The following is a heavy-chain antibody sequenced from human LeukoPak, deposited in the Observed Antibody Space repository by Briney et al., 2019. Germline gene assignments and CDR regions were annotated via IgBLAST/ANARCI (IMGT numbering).Heavy chain of an antibody. CDR1: GYSFTSYW. CDR2: IYPGDSDT. Sequence: GESLKISCKGSGYSFTSYWIGWVRQMPGKSLEWMGIIYPGDSDTRYRPSFQGQVTISVDKSINTAYLQWGSLKASDTAVYYCARRDGFIDYWGQGTQVTVSS. V-gene: IGHV5-51*01. CDR3: ARRDGFIDY. J-gene: IGHJ4*02. D-gene: IGHD3-10*01.